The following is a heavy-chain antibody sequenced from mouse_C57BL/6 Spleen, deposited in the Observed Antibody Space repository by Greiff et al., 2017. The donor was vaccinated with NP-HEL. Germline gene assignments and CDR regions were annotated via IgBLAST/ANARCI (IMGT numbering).Heavy chain of an antibody. V-gene: IGHV1-72*01. J-gene: IGHJ4*01. D-gene: IGHD1-1*01. Sequence: QVQLQQPGAELVKPGASVKLSCKASGYTFTSYWMHWVKQRPGRGLEWIGRIDPNSGGTKYNEKFKSKATLTVDKPSSTAYMQLSSLTSEDSAVYYCARSPITTVVATGAMDYWGQGTSVTVSS. CDR2: IDPNSGGT. CDR3: ARSPITTVVATGAMDY. CDR1: GYTFTSYW.